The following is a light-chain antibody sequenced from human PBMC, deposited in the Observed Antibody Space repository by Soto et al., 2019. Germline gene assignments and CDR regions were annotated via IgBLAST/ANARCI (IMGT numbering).Light chain of an antibody. J-gene: IGLJ1*01. Sequence: QSALTQPASVSGSPGQSITISCTGTSSDVGGYNYVSWYQQHPGKAPKLMIYDVSVRPSGVSNRCSGSKSGNTASLTISGLQAEDEADYYCSSYTSSSTLYVFGIGTKVTVL. V-gene: IGLV2-14*01. CDR1: SSDVGGYNY. CDR2: DVS. CDR3: SSYTSSSTLYV.